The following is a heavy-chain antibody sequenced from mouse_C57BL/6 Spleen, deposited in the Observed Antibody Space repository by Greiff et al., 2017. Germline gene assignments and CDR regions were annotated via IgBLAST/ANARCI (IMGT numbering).Heavy chain of an antibody. J-gene: IGHJ1*03. Sequence: QVTLKVSGPGILQPSQTLSLTCSFSGFSLSTFGMGVGWIRQPSGKGLEWLAHIWWDDDKSYNPALKSRLTISKATSKNQVFLKIANVDTAATATYIGARLTLYEGYSRRGYFDVWGTGTTVTVSS. CDR1: GFSLSTFGMG. CDR3: ARLTLYEGYSRRGYFDV. V-gene: IGHV8-8*01. D-gene: IGHD2-3*01. CDR2: IWWDDDK.